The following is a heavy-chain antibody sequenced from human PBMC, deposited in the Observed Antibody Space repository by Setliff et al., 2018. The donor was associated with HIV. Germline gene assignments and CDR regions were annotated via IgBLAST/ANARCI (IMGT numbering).Heavy chain of an antibody. CDR3: ARDPTVGSPDYFDF. CDR2: ISGGGGGT. Sequence: GGSLRLSCAASGVSFNNYAMSWVRQAPGKGLEWVSAISGGGGGTNYADSVRGRFTISRDNSNNTVYLQMNSLRVEDTAVYYCARDPTVGSPDYFDFWGRGTLVTVSS. V-gene: IGHV3-23*01. J-gene: IGHJ4*02. D-gene: IGHD1-26*01. CDR1: GVSFNNYA.